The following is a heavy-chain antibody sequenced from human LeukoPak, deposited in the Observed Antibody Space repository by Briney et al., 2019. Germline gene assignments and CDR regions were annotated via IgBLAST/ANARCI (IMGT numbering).Heavy chain of an antibody. D-gene: IGHD3-22*01. V-gene: IGHV3-33*01. CDR1: GFTFSSYG. Sequence: GGSLRLSCAASGFTFSSYGMRWVRQAPGKGLEWVAVIWYDGSNKYYADSVKGRFTISRDNSKNTLYLQMNSLRAEDTAVYYCARDYLYYYDSSGYFQTDYWGQGTLVTVSS. CDR2: IWYDGSNK. CDR3: ARDYLYYYDSSGYFQTDY. J-gene: IGHJ4*02.